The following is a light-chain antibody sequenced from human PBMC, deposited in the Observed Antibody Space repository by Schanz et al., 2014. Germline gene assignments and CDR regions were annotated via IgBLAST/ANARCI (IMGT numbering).Light chain of an antibody. CDR1: QSVSSN. Sequence: EIVMTQSPATLSVSPGERATLSCRASQSVSSNLAWYQQKPGQAPRLLIYGAFDRATGIPDRFSGSGSGTVFTLTISRLEPEDFAVYYCQQYSKSPLTFGGGTKVEI. V-gene: IGKV3D-15*01. CDR2: GAF. J-gene: IGKJ4*01. CDR3: QQYSKSPLT.